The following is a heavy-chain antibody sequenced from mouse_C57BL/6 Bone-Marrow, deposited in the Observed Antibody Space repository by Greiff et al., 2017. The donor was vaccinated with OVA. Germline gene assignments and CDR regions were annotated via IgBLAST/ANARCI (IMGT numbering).Heavy chain of an antibody. J-gene: IGHJ1*03. CDR3: ARGHYYGSSYPYWYCDG. V-gene: IGHV1-55*01. D-gene: IGHD1-1*01. CDR2: IYPGSGST. Sequence: QVQLQQPGAERGKEGEEGKISCKASGYTFTSYWITWVKQRPGQGLEWIGDIYPGSGSTTYNEKFKSKATLTVDTSSSTAYMQLSSLTSEDSAVYYCARGHYYGSSYPYWYCDGWGTGTTVTVSS. CDR1: GYTFTSYW.